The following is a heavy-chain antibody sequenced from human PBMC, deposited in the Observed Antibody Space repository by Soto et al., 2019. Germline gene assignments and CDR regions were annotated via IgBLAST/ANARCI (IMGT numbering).Heavy chain of an antibody. CDR1: GYSFTTYW. CDR2: IYPGDSDT. CDR3: ARHSTSAPKDY. V-gene: IGHV5-51*01. Sequence: PGESLKISCKGSGYSFTTYWIAWVRQMPGKGLEWVGIIYPGDSDTRYSPSFEGHVTISVDKSISTAFLQWNSLKASDNAIYYCARHSTSAPKDYWGQRTLVT. D-gene: IGHD3-10*01. J-gene: IGHJ4*01.